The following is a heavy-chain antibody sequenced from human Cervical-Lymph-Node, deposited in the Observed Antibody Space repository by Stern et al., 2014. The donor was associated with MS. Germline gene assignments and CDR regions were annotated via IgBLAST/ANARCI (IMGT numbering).Heavy chain of an antibody. J-gene: IGHJ4*02. CDR2: IWHDESNK. V-gene: IGHV3-33*01. Sequence: VHLVESGGGVVQPGRSLRLSCVASGFSFSTFGFHWVRQAPGKGLEWVAGIWHDESNKSYADSVRGRFTISRDISKSTLYLQMNSLRVEDTAVYFCARVRFTGHDYLENWGQGTLVTVSS. CDR1: GFSFSTFG. D-gene: IGHD2-8*02. CDR3: ARVRFTGHDYLEN.